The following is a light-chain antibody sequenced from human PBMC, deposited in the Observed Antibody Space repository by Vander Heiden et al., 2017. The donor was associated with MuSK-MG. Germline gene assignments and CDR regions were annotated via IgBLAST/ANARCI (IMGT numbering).Light chain of an antibody. V-gene: IGKV3-15*01. CDR1: QSVNSH. J-gene: IGKJ2*01. CDR3: QQHHYWPPIA. CDR2: GAS. Sequence: EIMVTQSPATLSVSPGERATLSCATSQSVNSHLAWYQQKPGQAPRLLISGASTRAPGIPARFSGSGYGTQFTLTITGRQSEDFAVYYCQQHHYWPPIAFGQGTLLDVK.